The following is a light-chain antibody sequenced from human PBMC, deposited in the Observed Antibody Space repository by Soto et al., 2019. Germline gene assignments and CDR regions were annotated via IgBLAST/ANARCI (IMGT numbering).Light chain of an antibody. V-gene: IGKV3-15*01. J-gene: IGKJ1*01. Sequence: IVMTQSPAPLSVSPGESATLSCRASQNIYYNVAWYQHRPGQAPRLLIYRASTRATGVPARFSGSGSGTEFTLTISSLQSEDFTVYSCLQYHNLWAFGQGTKVDI. CDR1: QNIYYN. CDR3: LQYHNLWA. CDR2: RAS.